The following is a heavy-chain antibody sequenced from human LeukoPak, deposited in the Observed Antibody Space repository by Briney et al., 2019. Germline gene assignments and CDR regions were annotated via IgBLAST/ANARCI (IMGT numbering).Heavy chain of an antibody. J-gene: IGHJ6*02. Sequence: EASVKVSCKASGYTFTSYGIRWVRQAPGQGLEWMGWISAYNNNANYAQKLQGRVTMTTDTSTSTAYMELRSLRSDDTAVYYCTRSDLNWGSNGGGDGMDVWGQGTTVTVSS. CDR1: GYTFTSYG. V-gene: IGHV1-18*01. CDR2: ISAYNNNA. D-gene: IGHD3-16*01. CDR3: TRSDLNWGSNGGGDGMDV.